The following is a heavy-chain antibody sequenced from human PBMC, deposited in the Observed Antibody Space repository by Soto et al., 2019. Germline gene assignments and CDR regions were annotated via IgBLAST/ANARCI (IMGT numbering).Heavy chain of an antibody. Sequence: QVQLQQWGAGLLKPSETLSLTCAVYGGSVSSGSYYWSWIRQPPGKRLEWIGEMSHSGGTHFNPSLKSRVTISVDTSKNQFSLKMSFVTAADTALYYCARVERGTATTVVDAFDIWGPGTMVTVSS. CDR3: ARVERGTATTVVDAFDI. D-gene: IGHD1-1*01. CDR2: MSHSGGT. CDR1: GGSVSSGSYY. J-gene: IGHJ3*02. V-gene: IGHV4-34*01.